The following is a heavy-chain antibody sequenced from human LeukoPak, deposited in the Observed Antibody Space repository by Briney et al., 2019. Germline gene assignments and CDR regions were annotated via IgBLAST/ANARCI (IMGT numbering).Heavy chain of an antibody. V-gene: IGHV4-39*01. J-gene: IGHJ4*02. D-gene: IGHD3-22*01. CDR1: GGSISSYSYY. Sequence: SETLSLTCTVSGGSISSYSYYWGWIRRPPWKGLEWIGSIFYSGSASYYPSLKSRVTISVDTSKNQFSLKLSSVTAADTAVYYSARHSSDYYSAFDYWGLGNLVTVSS. CDR2: IFYSGSA. CDR3: ARHSSDYYSAFDY.